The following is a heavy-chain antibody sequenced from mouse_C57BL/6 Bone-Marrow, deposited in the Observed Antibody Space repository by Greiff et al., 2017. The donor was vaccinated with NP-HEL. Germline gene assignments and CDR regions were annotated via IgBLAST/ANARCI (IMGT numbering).Heavy chain of an antibody. V-gene: IGHV1-54*01. J-gene: IGHJ2*01. CDR2: INPGSGGT. D-gene: IGHD3-3*01. CDR1: GYAFTNYL. Sequence: QVQLQQSGAELVRPGTSVKVSCKASGYAFTNYLIEWVKQRPGQGLEWIGVINPGSGGTNYNEKFKGKATLTADKSSSTAYMQLSSLTSEDSAVYFCARSLGQGFDYWGQGTTLTVSS. CDR3: ARSLGQGFDY.